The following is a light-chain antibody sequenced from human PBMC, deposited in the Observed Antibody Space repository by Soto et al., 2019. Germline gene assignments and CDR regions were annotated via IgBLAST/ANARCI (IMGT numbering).Light chain of an antibody. V-gene: IGLV1-44*01. CDR3: AAWDDGLSGPV. CDR1: NSNIGSNV. Sequence: QAVVTQPPSASGTPGQRVTISCSGSNSNIGSNVVNWYQQLPGTAPKLLMYSHNQRPSGVPDRFSGSKSGTSASLAISGLQSEDEADYYCAAWDDGLSGPVFGGGTKLTVL. J-gene: IGLJ3*02. CDR2: SHN.